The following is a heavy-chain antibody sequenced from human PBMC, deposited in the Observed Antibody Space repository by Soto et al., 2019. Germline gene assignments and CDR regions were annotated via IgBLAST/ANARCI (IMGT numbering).Heavy chain of an antibody. V-gene: IGHV1-69*06. CDR2: IIPIFGTA. CDR1: GGTFSSYA. Sequence: SVKVSCKASGGTFSSYAISWVRQAPGQGLEWMGGIIPIFGTANYAQKFQGSVTSTADKSTSTAYMELSSLRSEDTAVYYCARTKKNTSDYWGQGTLVTVSS. D-gene: IGHD5-18*01. J-gene: IGHJ4*02. CDR3: ARTKKNTSDY.